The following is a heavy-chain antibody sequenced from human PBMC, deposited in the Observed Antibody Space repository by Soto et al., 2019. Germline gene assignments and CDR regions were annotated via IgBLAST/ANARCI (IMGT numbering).Heavy chain of an antibody. J-gene: IGHJ4*02. D-gene: IGHD6-13*01. Sequence: GGSLRLSCTASGFTFGDYAMSWFRQAPGKGLEWVGFIRSKAYGGTTEYAASVKGRFTISRDDSKSIAYLQMNSLKTEDTAVYYCTIELWIAAAGRMLGWGQGTLVTVS. CDR1: GFTFGDYA. V-gene: IGHV3-49*03. CDR3: TIELWIAAAGRMLG. CDR2: IRSKAYGGTT.